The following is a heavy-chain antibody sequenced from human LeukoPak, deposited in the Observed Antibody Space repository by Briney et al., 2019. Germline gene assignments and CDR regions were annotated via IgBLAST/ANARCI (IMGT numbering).Heavy chain of an antibody. CDR2: IYHSGST. V-gene: IGHV4-30-2*01. CDR3: ARWSGSVTARNYYYYMDV. D-gene: IGHD6-6*01. CDR1: GDSISGGDYF. J-gene: IGHJ6*03. Sequence: SETLSLTCTVSGDSISGGDYFWSWIRQPPEKGLEWIGYIYHSGSTYYNPSLKSRVTISVDASGNQFSLNLSSVTAADTAVYYCARWSGSVTARNYYYYMDVWGEGTTVTVSS.